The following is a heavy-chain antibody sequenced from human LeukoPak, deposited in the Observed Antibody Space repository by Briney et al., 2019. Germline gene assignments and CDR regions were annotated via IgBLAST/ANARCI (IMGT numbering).Heavy chain of an antibody. D-gene: IGHD6-13*01. Sequence: ASVKVSCKASGYTFTSYGISWVRQAPGQGLEWMGWISAYNGNTNYAQKLQGRVTMTTDTSTSTAYMELRSLRSDDTAVYYCARERWSIAAAGHAFDYWGQGTLVTVSS. V-gene: IGHV1-18*01. CDR3: ARERWSIAAAGHAFDY. CDR2: ISAYNGNT. CDR1: GYTFTSYG. J-gene: IGHJ4*02.